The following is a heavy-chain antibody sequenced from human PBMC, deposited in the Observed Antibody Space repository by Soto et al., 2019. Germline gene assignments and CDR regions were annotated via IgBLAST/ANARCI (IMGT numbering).Heavy chain of an antibody. Sequence: QVQLVQSGAEVKKPGSSVKVSCKASGGTFSSHAISWVRQAPGQVLEWMGGIIPIFATANYAQKFQGRGTITADEATRTADMERSSLRSGDTAVYNCARDVRRDGRGSFQRWGQGTLVTGSA. J-gene: IGHJ1*01. D-gene: IGHD1-26*01. V-gene: IGHV1-69*12. CDR3: ARDVRRDGRGSFQR. CDR1: GGTFSSHA. CDR2: IIPIFATA.